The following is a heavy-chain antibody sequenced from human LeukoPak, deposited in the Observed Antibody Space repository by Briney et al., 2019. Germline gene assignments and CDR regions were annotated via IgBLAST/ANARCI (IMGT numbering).Heavy chain of an antibody. CDR3: AKDLWQQLVYNFDY. CDR2: IRSKVNDYAT. D-gene: IGHD6-13*01. Sequence: GGSLRLSCAASGITFSGSAMNWVRQASGKGLEWVGRIRSKVNDYATAYAASVKGRFSISRDDSKNMSYLQMNSLKTEDTAVYYCAKDLWQQLVYNFDYWGQGTLVTVSS. CDR1: GITFSGSA. V-gene: IGHV3-73*01. J-gene: IGHJ4*02.